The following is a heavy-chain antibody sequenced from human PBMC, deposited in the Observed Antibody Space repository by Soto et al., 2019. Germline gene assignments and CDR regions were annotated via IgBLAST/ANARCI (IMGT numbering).Heavy chain of an antibody. D-gene: IGHD4-17*01. CDR3: AKVPYGDYGYYYYGMDV. Sequence: GGSLRLSCAASGFTFSSYTMNWVRQAPGKGLEWVSAISGSGGSIYYADSVKGRFTISRDNSKNTLYLQMNSLRAEDTAVYYCAKVPYGDYGYYYYGMDVWGQGTTVTVSS. V-gene: IGHV3-23*01. J-gene: IGHJ6*02. CDR2: ISGSGGSI. CDR1: GFTFSSYT.